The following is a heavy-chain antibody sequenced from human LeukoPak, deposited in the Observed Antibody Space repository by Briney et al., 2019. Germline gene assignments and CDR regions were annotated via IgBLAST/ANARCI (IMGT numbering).Heavy chain of an antibody. CDR2: ISDNGGGP. D-gene: IGHD3/OR15-3a*01. J-gene: IGHJ4*02. CDR3: AKEIGRLGVPLYDY. V-gene: IGHV3-23*01. CDR1: GFIFRDYA. Sequence: PGGSLRLSCAASGFIFRDYAMSWVRQAPGEGLEWVAGISDNGGGPYYADSLKGRFTISRDNSKNILYLQMNSLRAEDTAVYYCAKEIGRLGVPLYDYWGQGTLVTVSS.